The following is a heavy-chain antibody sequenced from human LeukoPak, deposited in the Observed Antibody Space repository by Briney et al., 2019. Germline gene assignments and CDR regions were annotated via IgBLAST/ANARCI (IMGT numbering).Heavy chain of an antibody. J-gene: IGHJ4*02. CDR2: ISERGGST. CDR1: GISLSNYA. Sequence: GGSLRLSCVVSGISLSNYAMTWFRQAPGKGLEWVSYISERGGSTTYADSVKGRFTISRDTSLNTLYLQMNNLRAEDTAVYFCAKRGVVIRGLLVIGYHQEAYHYDFWGQGVLVTVSS. V-gene: IGHV3-23*01. D-gene: IGHD3-10*01. CDR3: AKRGVVIRGLLVIGYHQEAYHYDF.